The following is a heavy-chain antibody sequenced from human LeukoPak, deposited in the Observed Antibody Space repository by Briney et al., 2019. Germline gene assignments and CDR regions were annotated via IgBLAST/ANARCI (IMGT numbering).Heavy chain of an antibody. CDR1: GFTFSSYW. V-gene: IGHV3-7*01. CDR3: ARGTYAVAGLFDY. D-gene: IGHD6-19*01. J-gene: IGHJ4*02. CDR2: IKQDGGEK. Sequence: PGGSLRLSCAASGFTFSSYWMSWVRQAPGKGLEWVANIKQDGGEKYYVDSVKGRFTISRDNSKNTLYLQMNSLRAEDTAVYYCARGTYAVAGLFDYWGQGTLVTVSS.